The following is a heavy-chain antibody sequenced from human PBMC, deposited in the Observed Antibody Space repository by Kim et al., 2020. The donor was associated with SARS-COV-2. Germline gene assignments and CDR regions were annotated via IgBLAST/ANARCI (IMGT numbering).Heavy chain of an antibody. CDR1: GYTFTGYY. D-gene: IGHD2-2*01. V-gene: IGHV1-2*04. Sequence: ASVKVSCKASGYTFTGYYMHWVRQAPGQGLEWMGWINPNSGGTNYAQKFQGWVTMTRDTSISTAYMELSRLRSDDTAVYYCAREVRYCSSTSCTAPWIQRRWRIYYFDYWGEGTLGTVSS. J-gene: IGHJ4*02. CDR3: AREVRYCSSTSCTAPWIQRRWRIYYFDY. CDR2: INPNSGGT.